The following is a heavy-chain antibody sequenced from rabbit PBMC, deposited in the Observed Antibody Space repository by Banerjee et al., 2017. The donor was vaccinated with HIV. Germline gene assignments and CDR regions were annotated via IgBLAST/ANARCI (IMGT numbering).Heavy chain of an antibody. CDR2: INTVTGKS. J-gene: IGHJ4*01. Sequence: QEQLVESGGGLVQPGGSLKLSCKASGFDLSTYGVSWVRQAPGKGLEWIACINTVTGKSVYASWAKGRFIMSRTSSTTVTLQMTSLTAADTATYFCGRVGISYVSFNLWGPGTLVTVS. CDR3: GRVGISYVSFNL. CDR1: GFDLSTYG. V-gene: IGHV1S45*01. D-gene: IGHD6-1*01.